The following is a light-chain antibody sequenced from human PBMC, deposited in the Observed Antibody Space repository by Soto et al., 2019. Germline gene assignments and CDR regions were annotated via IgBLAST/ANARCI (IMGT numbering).Light chain of an antibody. Sequence: DIQMTQSPSTLSASVGDRATITCRASQSSSRWVAWYQQTPGKAPNLLIYDASTLESGVPSRFSGSRSGTEFTLTISSLQPDDFATYYCQQYNSYSWTFGQGTKVDIK. J-gene: IGKJ1*01. V-gene: IGKV1-5*01. CDR2: DAS. CDR1: QSSSRW. CDR3: QQYNSYSWT.